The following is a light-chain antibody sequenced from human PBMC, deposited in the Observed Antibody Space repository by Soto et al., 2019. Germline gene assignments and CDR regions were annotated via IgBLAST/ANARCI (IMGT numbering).Light chain of an antibody. Sequence: EIVLTQSPATLSLSPGEGAALSCRASHDFSASCLAWYQQRPGQAPRLLMHGSSNRAVGIPDRFSGSGSGTEFTLTISSLEPEDFAVYYCQQYIRSPYTFGQGTRLEIK. CDR2: GSS. CDR3: QQYIRSPYT. V-gene: IGKV3-20*01. CDR1: HDFSASC. J-gene: IGKJ2*01.